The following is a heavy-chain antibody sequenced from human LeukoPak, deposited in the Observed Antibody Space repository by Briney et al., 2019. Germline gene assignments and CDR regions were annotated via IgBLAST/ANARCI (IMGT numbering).Heavy chain of an antibody. Sequence: GGSLRLSCAASGFTFSSYEMNWVRQAPGKRLERVSYISSSGSTIYYADSVKGRFTISRDNAKNSLYLQMNSLRAEDTAVYYCARVHAMAYYYGMDVWGQGTTVTVSS. D-gene: IGHD5-24*01. CDR1: GFTFSSYE. V-gene: IGHV3-48*03. J-gene: IGHJ6*02. CDR3: ARVHAMAYYYGMDV. CDR2: ISSSGSTI.